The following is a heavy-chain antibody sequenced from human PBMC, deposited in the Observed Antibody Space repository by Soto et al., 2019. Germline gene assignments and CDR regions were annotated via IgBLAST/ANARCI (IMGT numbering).Heavy chain of an antibody. CDR2: IYYSGST. J-gene: IGHJ3*02. CDR3: ARDDAFDI. V-gene: IGHV4-61*08. CDR1: GDSVSILVYY. Sequence: SETLSLTCTFSGDSVSILVYYWSWIRQPQGKGLEWIGYIYYSGSTNYNPSIKSRVTISVDTSQNQFSLKLSSVTAADTAVYYCARDDAFDIWGQGTMVT.